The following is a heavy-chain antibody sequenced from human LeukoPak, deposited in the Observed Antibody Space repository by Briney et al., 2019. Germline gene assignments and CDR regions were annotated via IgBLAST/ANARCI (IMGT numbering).Heavy chain of an antibody. V-gene: IGHV3-48*01. D-gene: IGHD6-19*01. CDR1: GFTFRSDS. J-gene: IGHJ3*02. CDR3: AKALPGYSSGWYTAYAFDI. Sequence: GGSLRLSCAASGFTFRSDSMNWVRQAPGKGLEWVSYFSSSSFTIHYAGSVKGRFTISRDNDKNSLYLQMNSLRAEDTAVYYCAKALPGYSSGWYTAYAFDIWGQGKMVTVSS. CDR2: FSSSSFTI.